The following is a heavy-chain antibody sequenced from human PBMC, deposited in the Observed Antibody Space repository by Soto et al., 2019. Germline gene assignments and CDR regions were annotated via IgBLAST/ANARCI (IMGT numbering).Heavy chain of an antibody. CDR2: IKSKTDGGTT. CDR1: GFTFSNTG. Sequence: GGSLRLSCAASGFTFSNTGMNWVRQAPGKGLEWVGRIKSKTDGGTTDYAAPVKGRFTISRDDSKNTLYLQMNSLKTEDTAVYYCTTENYDFWSGSHMAYYYGMDVWGQGTTVTVSS. D-gene: IGHD3-3*01. V-gene: IGHV3-15*07. J-gene: IGHJ6*02. CDR3: TTENYDFWSGSHMAYYYGMDV.